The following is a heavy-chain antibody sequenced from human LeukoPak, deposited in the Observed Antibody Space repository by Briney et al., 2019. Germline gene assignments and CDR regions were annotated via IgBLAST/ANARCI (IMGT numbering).Heavy chain of an antibody. CDR3: ARARPGRSGYYTPYYDY. CDR1: GGTFKTYV. J-gene: IGHJ4*02. CDR2: INPNSGGT. V-gene: IGHV1-2*02. Sequence: ASVKVSCKASGGTFKTYVFSWVRQAPGQGLEWMGWINPNSGGTNYAQKFQGSVTLTRDTSFSTAYMELSWLKFDDTAVYYCARARPGRSGYYTPYYDYWGQGTLVTVSS. D-gene: IGHD3-3*01.